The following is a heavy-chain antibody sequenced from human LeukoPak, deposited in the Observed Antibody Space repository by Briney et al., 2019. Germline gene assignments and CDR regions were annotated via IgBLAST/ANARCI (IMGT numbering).Heavy chain of an antibody. CDR1: GFTFDDYA. CDR3: AKQSLTGYYNLYFDY. J-gene: IGHJ4*02. CDR2: ISWDGGST. Sequence: PGGSLRLSCAASGFTFDDYAMHWVRQAPGKGLEWVSLISWDGGSTYYADSVKGRFTISRDNSKNSLYLQMNSLRAEDTALYYCAKQSLTGYYNLYFDYWGQGTLVTVSS. V-gene: IGHV3-43D*03. D-gene: IGHD3-9*01.